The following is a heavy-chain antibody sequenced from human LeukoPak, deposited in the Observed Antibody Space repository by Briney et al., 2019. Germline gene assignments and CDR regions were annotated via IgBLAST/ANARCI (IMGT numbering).Heavy chain of an antibody. CDR3: ARGGADSSGYYPPYYYYYYMDV. V-gene: IGHV4-59*01. J-gene: IGHJ6*03. D-gene: IGHD3-22*01. Sequence: SETLSLTCTVSGGSISSYYWSWIRQPPGKGLEWIGYIYYSGSTNYNPSLKSRVTISVDTSKNQFSLKLSSVTAADTAVYYCARGGADSSGYYPPYYYYYYMDVWGKGTTVTVSS. CDR2: IYYSGST. CDR1: GGSISSYY.